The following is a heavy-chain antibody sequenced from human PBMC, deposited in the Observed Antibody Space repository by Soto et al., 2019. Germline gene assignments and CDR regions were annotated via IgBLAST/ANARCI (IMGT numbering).Heavy chain of an antibody. Sequence: HPGGSLRLSCAASGFTFSSYAMSWVRQAPGKGLEWVSAISGSGGSTYYADSVKGRFTISRDNSKNTLYLQMNSLRAEDTAVYYCATQGVVWDVSYWGQGTLVTVSS. CDR2: ISGSGGST. J-gene: IGHJ4*02. CDR3: ATQGVVWDVSY. D-gene: IGHD1-26*01. V-gene: IGHV3-23*01. CDR1: GFTFSSYA.